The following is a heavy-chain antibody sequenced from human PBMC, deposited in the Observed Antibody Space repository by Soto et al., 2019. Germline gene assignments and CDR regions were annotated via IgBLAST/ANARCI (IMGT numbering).Heavy chain of an antibody. Sequence: VGSLRLSCAASGFTFSNAWMNWVRQAPGKGLEWVGRIKSKTDGGATDYAAPVKGRFTISRDDSKNTLYLQMNSLKTEDTAVYYCTTADDFWSGYPNYYYYYGMDVWGQGTTVTVSS. J-gene: IGHJ6*02. CDR2: IKSKTDGGAT. CDR1: GFTFSNAW. D-gene: IGHD3-3*01. CDR3: TTADDFWSGYPNYYYYYGMDV. V-gene: IGHV3-15*07.